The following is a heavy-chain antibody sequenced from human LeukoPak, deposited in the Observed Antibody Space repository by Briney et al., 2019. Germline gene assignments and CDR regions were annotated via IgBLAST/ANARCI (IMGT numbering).Heavy chain of an antibody. CDR3: ARGGDNSYGDY. CDR1: GYTFTAYW. J-gene: IGHJ4*02. Sequence: ASVTVSCKASGYTFTAYWMHWVRQAPGQGLGWMGWINPNSGGTTYAQKFRGRVTMTRNISISTAYMELSSLTSDDTAVFYCARGGDNSYGDYWGQGALVTVSS. D-gene: IGHD5-18*01. CDR2: INPNSGGT. V-gene: IGHV1-2*02.